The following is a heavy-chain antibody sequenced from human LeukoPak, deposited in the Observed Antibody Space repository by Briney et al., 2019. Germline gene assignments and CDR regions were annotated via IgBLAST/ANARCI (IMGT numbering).Heavy chain of an antibody. D-gene: IGHD1-26*01. CDR2: IYTSGST. V-gene: IGHV4-4*09. Sequence: PSETLSLTCTVSGGSISGYYWSWIRQPPGKGLEWIGYIYTSGSTNYNPSLKSRVTISVDTSKNQFSLKLSSVTAADTAVYYCATSDGGVGATLFDYWGQGTLVTVSS. CDR1: GGSISGYY. CDR3: ATSDGGVGATLFDY. J-gene: IGHJ4*02.